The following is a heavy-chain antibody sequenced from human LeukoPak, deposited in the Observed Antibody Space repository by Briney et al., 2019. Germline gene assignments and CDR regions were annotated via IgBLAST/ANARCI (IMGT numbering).Heavy chain of an antibody. D-gene: IGHD2-2*01. CDR3: TTDSYCSTTTCYASSNYYYGLDA. Sequence: GGSLRLSCAASGFTFSNAWMTWVRQAPGKGLEWVGRIYRNADGGTTDYAAPVKGRFTISRDDSKNTLYLQMNSLKTEDTAVYYCTTDSYCSTTTCYASSNYYYGLDAWGQGPSVTVSS. V-gene: IGHV3-15*05. J-gene: IGHJ6*02. CDR2: IYRNADGGTT. CDR1: GFTFSNAW.